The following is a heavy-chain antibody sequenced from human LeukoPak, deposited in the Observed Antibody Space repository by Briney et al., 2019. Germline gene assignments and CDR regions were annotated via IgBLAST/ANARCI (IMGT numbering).Heavy chain of an antibody. D-gene: IGHD1-26*01. J-gene: IGHJ6*03. CDR1: GFTFSSYE. V-gene: IGHV3-48*03. Sequence: GGSLRLSCAASGFTFSSYEMNWVRQAPGKGLEWVSYISSSGSTIYYADSVKGRFTISRDNAKNSLYLQMNSLRPEDTAVYYCARYHKSRGSLFWYYYYMDVWGKGTTVTISS. CDR3: ARYHKSRGSLFWYYYYMDV. CDR2: ISSSGSTI.